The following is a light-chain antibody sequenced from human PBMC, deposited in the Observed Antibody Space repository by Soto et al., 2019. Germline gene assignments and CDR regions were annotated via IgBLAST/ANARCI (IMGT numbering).Light chain of an antibody. Sequence: ENVLTQSPGTLSLSPGERATLSCRASQSVNSRYLAWYQQKPGQAPRLLIYGASSRAIGIADRFSGSGSGTDFTLTISRLEPEDFAVYYCQQYGGSRTFGQGTKLEIK. J-gene: IGKJ2*01. CDR2: GAS. CDR3: QQYGGSRT. V-gene: IGKV3-20*01. CDR1: QSVNSRY.